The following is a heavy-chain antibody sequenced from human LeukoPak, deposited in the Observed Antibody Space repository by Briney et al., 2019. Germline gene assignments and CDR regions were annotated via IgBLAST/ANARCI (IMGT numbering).Heavy chain of an antibody. CDR1: GYTLTELS. Sequence: ASVKVSCKVSGYTLTELSMHWVRQAPGQGLEWMGWISAYNGNTNYAQKLQGRVTMTTDTSTSTAYMELRSLRSDDTAVYYCASSSSWYGDFDYWGQGTLVTVSS. CDR3: ASSSSWYGDFDY. J-gene: IGHJ4*02. D-gene: IGHD6-13*01. CDR2: ISAYNGNT. V-gene: IGHV1-18*01.